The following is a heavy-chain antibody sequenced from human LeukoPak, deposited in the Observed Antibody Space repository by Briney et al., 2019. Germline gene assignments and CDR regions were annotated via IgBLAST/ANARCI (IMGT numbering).Heavy chain of an antibody. Sequence: PSVTLSLTCTVSGGSISSYYWSWIRQPPGKGLEWIGYIYYSGSTNYNPSLKSRVTISVDTSKNQFSLKLSSVTAADTAVYYCARWVYSSSWYFDYWGQGTLVTVSS. CDR3: ARWVYSSSWYFDY. CDR2: IYYSGST. J-gene: IGHJ4*02. CDR1: GGSISSYY. D-gene: IGHD6-6*01. V-gene: IGHV4-59*01.